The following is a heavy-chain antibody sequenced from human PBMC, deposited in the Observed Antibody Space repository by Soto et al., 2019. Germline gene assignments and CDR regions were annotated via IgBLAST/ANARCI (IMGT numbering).Heavy chain of an antibody. V-gene: IGHV1-18*01. Sequence: ASVKVSCKASGYTFTSYGISWVRQAPGQGLEWMGWISAYNGNTNYAQKLQGRVTMTTDTSTSTAYMELRSLRSDDTAVYYCARVPHYGDYLKTYYFDYWGQGTLVTVSS. CDR3: ARVPHYGDYLKTYYFDY. J-gene: IGHJ4*02. D-gene: IGHD4-17*01. CDR1: GYTFTSYG. CDR2: ISAYNGNT.